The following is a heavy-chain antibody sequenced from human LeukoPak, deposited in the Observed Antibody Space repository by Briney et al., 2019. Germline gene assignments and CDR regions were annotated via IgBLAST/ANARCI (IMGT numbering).Heavy chain of an antibody. CDR2: IYHSGST. V-gene: IGHV4-38-2*02. CDR3: AGANYYYYYMDV. CDR1: GYSISSGYY. Sequence: PSETLSLTCTVSGYSISSGYYWGWIRQPPGKGLKWIGSIYHSGSTYYNPSLKSRVTISVDTSKNQFSLKLSSVTAADTAVYYCAGANYYYYYMDVWGKGTTVTVSS. J-gene: IGHJ6*03.